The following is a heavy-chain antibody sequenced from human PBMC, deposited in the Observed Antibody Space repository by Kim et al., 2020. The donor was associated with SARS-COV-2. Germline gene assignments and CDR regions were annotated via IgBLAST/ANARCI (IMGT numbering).Heavy chain of an antibody. V-gene: IGHV4-4*02. J-gene: IGHJ4*02. CDR3: ARSTYYYGSGSYQILFGPQISFDY. CDR2: IYHSGST. Sequence: SETLSLTCAVSGGSISSSNWWSWVRQPPGKGLEWIGEIYHSGSTNYNPSLKSRVTISVDKSKNQFSLKLSSVTAADTAVYYCARSTYYYGSGSYQILFGPQISFDYWGQRTLVTVSS. D-gene: IGHD3-10*01. CDR1: GGSISSSNW.